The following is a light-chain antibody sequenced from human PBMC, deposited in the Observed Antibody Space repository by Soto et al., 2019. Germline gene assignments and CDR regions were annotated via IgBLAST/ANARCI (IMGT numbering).Light chain of an antibody. V-gene: IGKV3-20*01. CDR3: QQYGTSPWT. CDR1: QSVNSDY. Sequence: ELVFTQSPGTLSLFPGERATLSCRATQSVNSDYLAWYQQKPGQAPRLLIYIASRRATGIPDRFSGSGSGTDFTLTISRLEPEDFAVYYCQQYGTSPWTFGQGTKVEIK. J-gene: IGKJ1*01. CDR2: IAS.